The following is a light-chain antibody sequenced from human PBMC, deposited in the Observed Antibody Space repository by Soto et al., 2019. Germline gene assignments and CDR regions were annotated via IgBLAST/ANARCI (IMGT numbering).Light chain of an antibody. CDR1: SSDVGGYNY. CDR3: SSYTGSDTVV. CDR2: DVT. Sequence: QSALTQPASVSGSPGQSITISCTGTSSDVGGYNYVSWYQQHPGKAPKLMIYDVTNRPSGVSNRFSGSKSGNTASLTISGLQAEDEADYYCSSYTGSDTVVFGGGTNLTVL. V-gene: IGLV2-14*03. J-gene: IGLJ2*01.